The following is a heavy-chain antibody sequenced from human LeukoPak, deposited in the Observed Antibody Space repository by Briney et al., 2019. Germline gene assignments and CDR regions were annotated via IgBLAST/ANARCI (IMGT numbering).Heavy chain of an antibody. CDR2: IKYNGST. Sequence: SGTLSLTCAVYGWTFSTYYWSWIRQPPGKGLEWIGEIKYNGSTKYNPSHKSRAPISVETTNNQFSLRLSSVTAADSAVYYCPSGVCYCSGDCYVDYCGQGTLVTVSS. V-gene: IGHV4-34*01. D-gene: IGHD2-21*02. CDR3: PSGVCYCSGDCYVDY. CDR1: GWTFSTYY. J-gene: IGHJ4*02.